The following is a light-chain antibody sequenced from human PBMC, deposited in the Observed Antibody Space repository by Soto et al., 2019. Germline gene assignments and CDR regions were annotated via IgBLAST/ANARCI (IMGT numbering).Light chain of an antibody. J-gene: IGLJ2*01. CDR1: SSNIGAGHD. CDR2: GNG. CDR3: AAWDDSLSAVV. Sequence: QSVLTQPPSVSGAPGQRVTISCTGSSSNIGAGHDVHWYQQLPGTAPKLLIYGNGNRPSGVPDRFSGSKSGTSASLAITGLQADDEADYYCAAWDDSLSAVVFGGGTKLTVL. V-gene: IGLV1-40*01.